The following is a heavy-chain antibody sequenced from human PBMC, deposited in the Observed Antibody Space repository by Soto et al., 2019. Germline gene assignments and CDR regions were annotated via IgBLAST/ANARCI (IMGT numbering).Heavy chain of an antibody. D-gene: IGHD3-9*01. Sequence: QITLKESGPTLVRPTQTLTLTCAFSGFSLSTSGVGVGWIRQPPGKALEWLAVIYWDDSKHYSPSLRSRLTITKDPSKNQVVLTMPNMDPMDTSTYYCAHKGPEDWPLDYWGQGTLVTVSS. V-gene: IGHV2-5*02. CDR1: GFSLSTSGVG. J-gene: IGHJ4*02. CDR2: IYWDDSK. CDR3: AHKGPEDWPLDY.